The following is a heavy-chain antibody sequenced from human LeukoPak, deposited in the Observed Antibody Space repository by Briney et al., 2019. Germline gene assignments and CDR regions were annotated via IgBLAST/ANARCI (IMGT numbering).Heavy chain of an antibody. CDR3: ARGETQYPSRLDALGGDY. Sequence: PGGSLRLSCAASGFTFSSYGMSWVRQAPGKGLEWVSAISGSGGSTYYADSVKGRFTISRDNSKNTLYLQMNSLRAEDTAVYYCARGETQYPSRLDALGGDYWGQGTLVTVSS. CDR2: ISGSGGST. J-gene: IGHJ4*02. D-gene: IGHD3-16*01. V-gene: IGHV3-23*01. CDR1: GFTFSSYG.